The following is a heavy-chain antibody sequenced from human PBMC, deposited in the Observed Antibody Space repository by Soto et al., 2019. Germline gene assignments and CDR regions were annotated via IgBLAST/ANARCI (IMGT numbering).Heavy chain of an antibody. V-gene: IGHV4-34*01. CDR3: ARLSTTVTTCHFAY. J-gene: IGHJ4*02. D-gene: IGHD4-17*01. CDR1: GGSFSGYY. Sequence: QVQLQQWGAGLLKPSETLSLTCAVYGGSFSGYYWTWLRQPPGKGLEWIGEINHSGTTNYNPSLTSRVTISVDTSKNQFSLQLTSVTAADTAVYYCARLSTTVTTCHFAYWGQGTLVTVSS. CDR2: INHSGTT.